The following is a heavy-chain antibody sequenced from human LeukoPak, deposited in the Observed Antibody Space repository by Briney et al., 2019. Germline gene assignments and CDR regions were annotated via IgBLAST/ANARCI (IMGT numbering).Heavy chain of an antibody. Sequence: ASVKVSCKASGYTFTSYGISWVRQAPGQGLEWMGGIIPIFGTANYAQKFQGRVTITADESTSTAYMELSSLRSEDTAVYYCARGYIVVVPAAMGGYYYYGMDVWGQGTTVTVSS. CDR3: ARGYIVVVPAAMGGYYYYGMDV. J-gene: IGHJ6*02. V-gene: IGHV1-69*01. D-gene: IGHD2-2*01. CDR1: GYTFTSYG. CDR2: IIPIFGTA.